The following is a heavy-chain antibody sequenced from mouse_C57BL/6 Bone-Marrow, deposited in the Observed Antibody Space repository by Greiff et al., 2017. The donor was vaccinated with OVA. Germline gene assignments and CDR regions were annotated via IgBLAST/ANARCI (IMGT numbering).Heavy chain of an antibody. J-gene: IGHJ2*01. D-gene: IGHD1-1*01. CDR3: TRDGPIYYGSYFDY. Sequence: VQLKQSGEGLVKPGGSLKLSCAASGFTFSSYAMSWVRQTPEKRLEWVAYISSGGDYIYYADTVKGRFTISRDNARNTLYLQMSSLKSEDTAMYYCTRDGPIYYGSYFDYWGQGTTLTVSS. V-gene: IGHV5-9-1*02. CDR1: GFTFSSYA. CDR2: ISSGGDYI.